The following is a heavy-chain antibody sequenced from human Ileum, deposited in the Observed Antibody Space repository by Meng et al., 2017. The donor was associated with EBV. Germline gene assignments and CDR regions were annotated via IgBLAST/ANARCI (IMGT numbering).Heavy chain of an antibody. D-gene: IGHD6-19*01. CDR1: GGSIRSSNW. CDR2: IYQSGST. V-gene: IGHV4-4*02. CDR3: ARVGQWLPIDY. J-gene: IGHJ4*02. Sequence: VQRQWAGPGLVKPSGARSLPWPVSGGSIRSSNWGSWVRQPPGKGLEWIWEIYQSGSTNYNPSLKSRVTMSVDKSKNQFSLNLSSVTAADTAVYYCARVGQWLPIDYWGQGTLVTVSS.